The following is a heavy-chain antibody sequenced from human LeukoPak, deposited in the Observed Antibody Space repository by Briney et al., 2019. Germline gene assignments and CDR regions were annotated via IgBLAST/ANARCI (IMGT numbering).Heavy chain of an antibody. Sequence: GGSLRLSCAASGFTFSSYAMSWVRQAPGKGLEWVSAIIGSGSSTYYADSVKGRFTIPRDNAKNSLYLQMNSLRAEDTAVYYCAKDDCTNGVCPTDYWGQGTLVTVSS. D-gene: IGHD2-8*01. V-gene: IGHV3-23*01. CDR2: IIGSGSST. CDR3: AKDDCTNGVCPTDY. J-gene: IGHJ4*02. CDR1: GFTFSSYA.